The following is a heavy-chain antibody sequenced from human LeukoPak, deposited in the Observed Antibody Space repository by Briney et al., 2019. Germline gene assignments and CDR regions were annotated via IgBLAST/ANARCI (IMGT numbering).Heavy chain of an antibody. J-gene: IGHJ4*02. V-gene: IGHV1-2*02. CDR3: ARDVGVSGVVTPFDY. D-gene: IGHD3-3*01. CDR1: GYTFTGYY. Sequence: GASVKVSCKASGYTFTGYYMHWVRQAPGQGLEWMGWTNPKSGDTESAQKFQGRVTMTRDTSFSTAYMELSTLRSDDTAVYYCARDVGVSGVVTPFDYWGQGTLVSVSS. CDR2: TNPKSGDT.